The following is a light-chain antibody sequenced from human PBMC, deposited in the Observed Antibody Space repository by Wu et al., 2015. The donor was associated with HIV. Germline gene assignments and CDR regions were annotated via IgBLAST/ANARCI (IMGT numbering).Light chain of an antibody. Sequence: DIQMTQSPSSLSASVGDRVTITCRASQGISNYLAWYQQRPGKVPKPLIFAASTLQSGVPSRFSGSGSGTHFTLTITSLQPEDVATHYCQKYDSAPWTFGPGTKVEIK. V-gene: IGKV1-27*01. CDR2: AAS. CDR3: QKYDSAPWT. CDR1: QGISNY. J-gene: IGKJ1*01.